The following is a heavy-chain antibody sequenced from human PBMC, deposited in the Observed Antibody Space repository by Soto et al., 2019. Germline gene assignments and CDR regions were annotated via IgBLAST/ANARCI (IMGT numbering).Heavy chain of an antibody. CDR3: AMEVQVHTPAFVY. J-gene: IGHJ4*02. CDR1: GGTFNTYA. CDR2: ISPMFGAA. Sequence: QVQLVQSGAEMKKPGSSVKVSCQSSGGTFNTYAMNWVRQAPGQGPEWMGDISPMFGAANYATKFQGRVTITADESTGTSYMQLSSWTSEDTALYFCAMEVQVHTPAFVYWGQGTLVTVSS. D-gene: IGHD3-10*01. V-gene: IGHV1-69*19.